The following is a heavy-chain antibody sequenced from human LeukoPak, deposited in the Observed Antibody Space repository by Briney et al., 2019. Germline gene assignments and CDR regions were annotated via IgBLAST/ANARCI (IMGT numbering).Heavy chain of an antibody. J-gene: IGHJ4*02. V-gene: IGHV3-23*01. CDR3: AKDKFNTYGASLFDY. Sequence: GGSLRLSCVASGFTFRNHAMSWVRQAPGKGLEWVSAIGDSGISIYYADSVKGRFTVSRDNSRNTLFLQMSSLRVEDTAVYYCAKDKFNTYGASLFDYWGQGTLVTVSS. CDR1: GFTFRNHA. D-gene: IGHD5-18*01. CDR2: IGDSGISI.